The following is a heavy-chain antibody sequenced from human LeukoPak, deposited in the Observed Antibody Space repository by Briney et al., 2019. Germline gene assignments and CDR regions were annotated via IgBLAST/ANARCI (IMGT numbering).Heavy chain of an antibody. CDR1: GGSISSGGYS. J-gene: IGHJ5*02. CDR3: ARAVFGAWFGELSGPWFDP. CDR2: IYHSGST. Sequence: SETLSLTCAVSGGSISSGGYSWSWIRQPPGKGLEWIGYIYHSGSTYYNPSLKSRVTISVDRSKNQFSLKLSSVTAADTAVYYCARAVFGAWFGELSGPWFDPWGQGTLVTVSS. D-gene: IGHD3-10*01. V-gene: IGHV4-30-2*01.